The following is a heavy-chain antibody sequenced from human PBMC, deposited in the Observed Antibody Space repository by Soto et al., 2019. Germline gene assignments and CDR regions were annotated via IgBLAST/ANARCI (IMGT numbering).Heavy chain of an antibody. Sequence: QVQLVQSGAEVKKPGSSVKVSCKASGGTFSSYAISWVRQAPGQGHEWMGGIIPIFGTANYAQKFQGRVTITAAEAARTAYLAPSRLRPEPTPVFYCGIRFSLGEFSLYRLAAFDIWGQGKMVTVPS. CDR2: IIPIFGTA. CDR3: GIRFSLGEFSLYRLAAFDI. CDR1: GGTFSSYA. D-gene: IGHD3-16*02. J-gene: IGHJ3*02. V-gene: IGHV1-69*12.